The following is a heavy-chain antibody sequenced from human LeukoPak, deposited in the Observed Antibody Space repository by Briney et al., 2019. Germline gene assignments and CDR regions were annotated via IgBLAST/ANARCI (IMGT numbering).Heavy chain of an antibody. V-gene: IGHV4-31*03. CDR2: IYYSGST. J-gene: IGHJ4*02. CDR1: GGSISSGGYY. Sequence: SETLSLTCTVSGGSISSGGYYWSWLRQHPGKGLEWIGYIYYSGSTYYNPSLKSRVTISVDTSKNQFSLKLSSVTAADTAVYYCARSRATVTFFFDYGGQGTLVTVSS. D-gene: IGHD4-17*01. CDR3: ARSRATVTFFFDY.